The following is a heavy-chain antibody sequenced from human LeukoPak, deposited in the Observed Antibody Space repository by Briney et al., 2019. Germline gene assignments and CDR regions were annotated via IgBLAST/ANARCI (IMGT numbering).Heavy chain of an antibody. J-gene: IGHJ6*02. CDR1: GGSISSGDYY. Sequence: TSETLSLTCTVSGGSISSGDYYWSWIRQPPGKGPEWIGYIYYSGSTYYNPSLKSRVTISVDTSKNQFSLKLSSVTAADTAVYYCARGDGYYGMDVWGQGTTVTVSS. CDR2: IYYSGST. V-gene: IGHV4-30-4*01. CDR3: ARGDGYYGMDV.